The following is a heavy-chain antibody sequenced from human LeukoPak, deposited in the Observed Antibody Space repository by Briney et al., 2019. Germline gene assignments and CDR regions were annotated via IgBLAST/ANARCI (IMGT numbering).Heavy chain of an antibody. V-gene: IGHV1-69*06. CDR3: ARSRPHYYGSGSYYLNWFDP. CDR1: GGTFSTYA. CDR2: IIPIFGTT. D-gene: IGHD3-10*01. J-gene: IGHJ5*02. Sequence: GASVKVSCKASGGTFSTYAISWVRRAPGQGLEWMGGIIPIFGTTNYAQKFQGRVTITADKSTSTAYMELSSLRSEDTAVYYCARSRPHYYGSGSYYLNWFDPWGQGTLVTVSS.